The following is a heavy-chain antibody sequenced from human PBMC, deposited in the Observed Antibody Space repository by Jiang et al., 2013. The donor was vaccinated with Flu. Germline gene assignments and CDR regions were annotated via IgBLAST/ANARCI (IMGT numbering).Heavy chain of an antibody. D-gene: IGHD2-15*01. Sequence: QLVESGGAVIQPGGSLRLSCAASGFPVNRHQMFWVRQAPGKGLEWVSVIYSGGQTYYRDSVKGRFTISRDSSTLFLQMNSLRAEDTAVYFCARKTDSGGSGGFWGQGTLVTVSS. V-gene: IGHV3-53*01. CDR3: ARKTDSGGSGGF. CDR2: IYSGGQT. CDR1: GFPVNRHQ. J-gene: IGHJ4*02.